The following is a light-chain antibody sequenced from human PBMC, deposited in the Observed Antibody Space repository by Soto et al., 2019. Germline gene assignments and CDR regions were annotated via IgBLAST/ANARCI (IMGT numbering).Light chain of an antibody. Sequence: DIVMTQSPLSLPVTPGEPASISFRSSQSLLHSNGYNYLDWYLQKPGQSPQLLIYLGSNRASGVPDRFSGSGSGTDFTLKISRVEAEDVGVYYCMQALRTWTFGQGTKVDI. CDR2: LGS. CDR1: QSLLHSNGYNY. V-gene: IGKV2-28*01. CDR3: MQALRTWT. J-gene: IGKJ1*01.